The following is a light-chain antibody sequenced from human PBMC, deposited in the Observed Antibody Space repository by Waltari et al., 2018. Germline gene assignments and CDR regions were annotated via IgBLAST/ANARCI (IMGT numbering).Light chain of an antibody. Sequence: EIVLTQSPGTLSLSPGERATLSCRASQTVRTTYLSWYQQKPCQAPTLLIYGASSRATCIPDRFSGSWSWTDFSLTISSLEPEDFAVYYCQQYDISPLTFGGGTKVEIK. V-gene: IGKV3-20*01. CDR2: GAS. J-gene: IGKJ4*01. CDR1: QTVRTTY. CDR3: QQYDISPLT.